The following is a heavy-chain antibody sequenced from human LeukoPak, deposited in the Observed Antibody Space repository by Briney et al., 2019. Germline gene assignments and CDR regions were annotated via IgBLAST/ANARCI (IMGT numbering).Heavy chain of an antibody. V-gene: IGHV3-48*03. Sequence: GGSLRLSCAASGFTFSSYEMNWVRQAPGKGLEWVSYISSSGSTIYYADSVKGRLTISRDNAKNSLYLQMNSLRAEDTAVYYCARDADPGIAVADLDYWGQGTLDTVSS. D-gene: IGHD6-19*01. CDR1: GFTFSSYE. CDR2: ISSSGSTI. J-gene: IGHJ4*02. CDR3: ARDADPGIAVADLDY.